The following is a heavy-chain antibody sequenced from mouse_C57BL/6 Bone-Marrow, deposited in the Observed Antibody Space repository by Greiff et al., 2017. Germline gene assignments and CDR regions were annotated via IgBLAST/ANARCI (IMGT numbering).Heavy chain of an antibody. D-gene: IGHD3-1*01. J-gene: IGHJ4*01. Sequence: VQLVESGPGLVQPSQSLSITCTVSGFSLTSYGVHWVRQSPGKGLEWLGVIWSGGSTDYNAAFISRLSISKDNSKSQVFFKMNSLQADDTAIYYCARPSWGYDYHAMDYWGQGTSVTVSS. CDR1: GFSLTSYG. V-gene: IGHV2-2*01. CDR3: ARPSWGYDYHAMDY. CDR2: IWSGGST.